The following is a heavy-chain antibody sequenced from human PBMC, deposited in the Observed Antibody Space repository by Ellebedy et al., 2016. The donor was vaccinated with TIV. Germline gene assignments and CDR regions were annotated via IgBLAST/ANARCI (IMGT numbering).Heavy chain of an antibody. CDR1: GGSFTSYY. CDR2: IDHRGTT. D-gene: IGHD1-26*01. V-gene: IGHV4-34*01. CDR3: ARSGTYARSSLFDY. J-gene: IGHJ4*02. Sequence: MPSETLSLTCAVYGGSFTSYYWSWIRQSPGKGLEWFGEIDHRGTTTYNPSLESRFIISVDTSKNQFSLKVRSVTAADTGIYYCARSGTYARSSLFDYWGQGTLVTVST.